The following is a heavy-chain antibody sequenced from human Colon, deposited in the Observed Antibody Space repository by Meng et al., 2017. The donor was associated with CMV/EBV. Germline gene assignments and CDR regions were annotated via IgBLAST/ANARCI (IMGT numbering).Heavy chain of an antibody. CDR1: GGSITGSSFY. D-gene: IGHD2-8*01. CDR3: ARVLGFCTSTTDCQFDAFDI. Sequence: SETLSLTCTLSGGSITGSSFYWGWIRQSPGKGLEWIASIYYSGSTYHNPSLKSRVAMSVDTSKTHFSLNLSSVTAADTAVYYCARVLGFCTSTTDCQFDAFDIWGQGKLVTVSS. V-gene: IGHV4-39*07. CDR2: IYYSGST. J-gene: IGHJ3*02.